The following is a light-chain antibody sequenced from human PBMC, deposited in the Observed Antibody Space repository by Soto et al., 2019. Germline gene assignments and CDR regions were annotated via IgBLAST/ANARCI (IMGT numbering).Light chain of an antibody. J-gene: IGKJ5*01. CDR2: AAS. Sequence: VMTHSAATLSVSPGESVTLSCRASQILXSNFAWYERKPGQAPRTLXDAASTMATGSPARLSGSGSATEFTLTISSLQSEDFAAYYCQQYNNWTITFGQGTRLDI. CDR1: QILXSN. V-gene: IGKV3-15*01. CDR3: QQYNNWTIT.